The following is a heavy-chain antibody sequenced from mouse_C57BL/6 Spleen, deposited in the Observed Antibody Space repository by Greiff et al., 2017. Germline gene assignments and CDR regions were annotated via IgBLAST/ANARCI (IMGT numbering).Heavy chain of an antibody. CDR1: GFNIKDYY. J-gene: IGHJ1*03. V-gene: IGHV14-1*01. CDR3: TPHYYGSSSWYFDV. CDR2: IDPEDGDT. D-gene: IGHD1-1*01. Sequence: VQLQQSGAELVRPGASVKLSCTASGFNIKDYYMHWVKQRPEQGLEWIGRIDPEDGDTEYAPKFQGKATMTADTSSNTAYLQLSSLTSEDTAVYYCTPHYYGSSSWYFDVWGTGTTVTVSS.